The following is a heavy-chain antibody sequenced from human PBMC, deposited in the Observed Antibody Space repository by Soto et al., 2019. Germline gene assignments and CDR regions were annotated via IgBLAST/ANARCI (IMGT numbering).Heavy chain of an antibody. CDR3: ARADPDASVGY. CDR2: INHSGST. CDR1: GGSFSGYY. Sequence: SETLSLTCAVYGGSFSGYYWSWIRQPPGKGLEWIGEINHSGSTYYNPSLKSRVTISADTSKNQFSLRMNSMIAADTAVYYCARADPDASVGYWGQGTLVTVSS. D-gene: IGHD2-15*01. V-gene: IGHV4-34*01. J-gene: IGHJ4*02.